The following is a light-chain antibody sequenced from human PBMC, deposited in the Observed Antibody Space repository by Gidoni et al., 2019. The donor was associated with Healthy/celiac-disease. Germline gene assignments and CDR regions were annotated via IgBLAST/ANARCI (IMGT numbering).Light chain of an antibody. CDR1: QSVSSN. CDR3: QQYNNWPPLFT. J-gene: IGKJ3*01. V-gene: IGKV3-15*01. CDR2: VAS. Sequence: EIVMPQSPSTLSVSPGERATLSFRASQSVSSNLSWYQQQPGQAPRLLIYVASTRATGIPARFSGSGSGTEFTITISSMQSEDFAVYYCQQYNNWPPLFTFGPGTKVDIK.